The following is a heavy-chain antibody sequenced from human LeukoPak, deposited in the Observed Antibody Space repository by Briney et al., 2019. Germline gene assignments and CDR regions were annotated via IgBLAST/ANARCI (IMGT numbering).Heavy chain of an antibody. D-gene: IGHD6-13*01. CDR1: GYTFTSYD. CDR3: ARVGQQLDYYYYYMDV. V-gene: IGHV1-8*01. J-gene: IGHJ6*03. Sequence: GASVKVSCKASGYTFTSYDINWVRQATGQGLEWMGWMNPNSGNTGYAQKFQGRVTMTRNTSISTAYMELSSLRSGDTAVYYCARVGQQLDYYYYYMDVWGKGTTVTVSS. CDR2: MNPNSGNT.